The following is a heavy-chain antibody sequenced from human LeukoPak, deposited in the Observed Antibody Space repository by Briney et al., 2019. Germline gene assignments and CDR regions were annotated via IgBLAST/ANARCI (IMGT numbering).Heavy chain of an antibody. J-gene: IGHJ6*02. D-gene: IGHD1-14*01. CDR3: ARETGVLYYYYGMDV. CDR2: IYYSGST. CDR1: GGTISSYY. V-gene: IGHV4-59*01. Sequence: SETLSLTCTVSGGTISSYYWSWIRRPPGKGLEWIGYIYYSGSTNYNPSLKSRVTISVDTSKNQFSLKLISVTAADTAVYYCARETGVLYYYYGMDVWGQGTTVTVSS.